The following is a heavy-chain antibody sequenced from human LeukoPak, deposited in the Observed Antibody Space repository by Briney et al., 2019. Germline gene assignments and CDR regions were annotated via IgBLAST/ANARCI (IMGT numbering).Heavy chain of an antibody. D-gene: IGHD6-13*01. V-gene: IGHV5-51*01. CDR1: GYSFTSYW. J-gene: IGHJ5*02. CDR3: ARTTIAAAGYNWFDP. CDR2: IYPGDSDT. Sequence: GESLKISCKGSGYSFTSYWIGWVRQMPGKGLEWMGIIYPGDSDTRYSPSFQGQVTISADKSISTAYLQWSSLKASDTAMYYCARTTIAAAGYNWFDPWGQGTLVTVSS.